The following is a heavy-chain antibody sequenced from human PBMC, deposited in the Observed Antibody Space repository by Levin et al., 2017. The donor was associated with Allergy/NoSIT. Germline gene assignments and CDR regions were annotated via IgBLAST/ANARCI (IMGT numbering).Heavy chain of an antibody. CDR2: VNCNSGDT. V-gene: IGHV1-2*02. CDR1: GYTFTDHY. Sequence: KSGESLKISCEAAGYTFTDHYMHWVRQAPGQGLEWMGWVNCNSGDTHYAQKFQDRVTMTRDTSITTAYIQVSSLRFDDTALYFWARNDDGDYVKNFDYWGQGTVVTVS. J-gene: IGHJ4*02. D-gene: IGHD4-17*01. CDR3: ARNDDGDYVKNFDY.